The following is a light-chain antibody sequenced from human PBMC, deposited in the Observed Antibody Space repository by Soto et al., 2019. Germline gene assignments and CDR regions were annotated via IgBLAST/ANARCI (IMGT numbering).Light chain of an antibody. CDR3: QQYNGYPWT. V-gene: IGKV1-5*03. CDR1: QSVSSW. J-gene: IGKJ1*01. CDR2: KAS. Sequence: DIQMTQSPSVLAASVGGRVTITCRASQSVSSWLAWYQQKPGKAPKILIYKASSLESGVPSRFSGSGSGTEFTLTISSLQPDDFATYYCQQYNGYPWTFGQGTKVDIK.